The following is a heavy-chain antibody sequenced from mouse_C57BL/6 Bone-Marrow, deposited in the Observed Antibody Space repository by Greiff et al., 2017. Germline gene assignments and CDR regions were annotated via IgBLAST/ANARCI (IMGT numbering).Heavy chain of an antibody. CDR1: GFNIKDDY. CDR3: TIYYYGSY. J-gene: IGHJ2*01. D-gene: IGHD1-1*01. V-gene: IGHV14-4*01. Sequence: EVQLQQSGAELVRPGASVKLSCTASGFNIKDDYMHWVKQRPEQGLEWIGWIDPENGDTEYASKFQGKATITADTSSNTAYLQLSSLTSEDTAVYYCTIYYYGSYWGQGTTLTVSS. CDR2: IDPENGDT.